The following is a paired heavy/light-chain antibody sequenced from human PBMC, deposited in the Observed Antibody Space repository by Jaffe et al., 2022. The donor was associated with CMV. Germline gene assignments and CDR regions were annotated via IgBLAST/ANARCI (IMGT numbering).Light chain of an antibody. CDR3: QQYNSYSIT. CDR2: KAS. J-gene: IGKJ5*01. V-gene: IGKV1-5*03. CDR1: QSISSW. Sequence: DIQMTQSPSTLSASVGDRVTITCRASQSISSWLAWYQQKPGKAPKLLIYKASSLESGVPSRFSGSGSGTEFTLTISSLQPDDFATYYCQQYNSYSITFGQGTRLEIK.
Heavy chain of an antibody. D-gene: IGHD3-10*01. Sequence: EVQLLESGGGLVQPGGSLRLSCAASGFTFSSYAMSWVRQAPGKGLEWVSAISGSGGSTYYADSVKGRFTISRDNSKNTLYLQMNSLRAEDTAVYYCAKDRSSGGGDLWYYYYGMDVWGQGTTVTVSS. V-gene: IGHV3-23*01. CDR1: GFTFSSYA. CDR3: AKDRSSGGGDLWYYYYGMDV. J-gene: IGHJ6*02. CDR2: ISGSGGST.